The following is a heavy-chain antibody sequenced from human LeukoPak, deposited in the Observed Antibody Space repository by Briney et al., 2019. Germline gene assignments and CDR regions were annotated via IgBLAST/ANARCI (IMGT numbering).Heavy chain of an antibody. V-gene: IGHV4-59*08. CDR2: IYYSGST. CDR1: GGSISSYY. CDR3: ARVVGDYGDQYYFDY. Sequence: PSETLSLTCTVSGGSISSYYWSWIRQPPGKGLEWIGYIYYSGSTYYNPSLKSRVTISVDTSKNQFSLKLSSVTAADTAVYYCARVVGDYGDQYYFDYWGQGTLVTVSS. D-gene: IGHD4-17*01. J-gene: IGHJ4*02.